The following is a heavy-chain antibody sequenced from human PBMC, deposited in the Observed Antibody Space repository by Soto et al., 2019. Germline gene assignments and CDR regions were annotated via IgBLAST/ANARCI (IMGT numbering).Heavy chain of an antibody. D-gene: IGHD1-26*01. Sequence: KPSETLSLTCAVYGGSFTGNYRSWIRRPPGKGLEWIGEVNDSGSTNFNPSLKSRVTISVGTSKKQFTLKLTSVTAADTAVYYCATDSATSYFGMDVWGHGTTVTVSS. J-gene: IGHJ6*02. CDR2: VNDSGST. CDR3: ATDSATSYFGMDV. CDR1: GGSFTGNY. V-gene: IGHV4-34*01.